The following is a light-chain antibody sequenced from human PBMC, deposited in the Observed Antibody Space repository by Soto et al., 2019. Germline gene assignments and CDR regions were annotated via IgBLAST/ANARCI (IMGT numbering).Light chain of an antibody. Sequence: QAVVTQEPSLTVSPGGTVTLTCASSTGAVTSGYYPNWVQQKPGQAPRTLIYNGTNRHSWTPARFSGSLLGGKAALTLSGVQPEDEAEYYCLLYYGGAWVFGGGTKLTVL. CDR1: TGAVTSGYY. CDR2: NGT. J-gene: IGLJ3*02. V-gene: IGLV7-43*01. CDR3: LLYYGGAWV.